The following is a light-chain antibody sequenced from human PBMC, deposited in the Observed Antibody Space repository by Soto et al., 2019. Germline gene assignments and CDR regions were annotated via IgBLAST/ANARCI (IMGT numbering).Light chain of an antibody. CDR2: DVI. Sequence: HSALTQPASVSGSPGQSITISCTGTSSDVGAYNYVSWYQQHPGKVPKLIIYDVINRPSGVSSRFSGSKSVNTASLTISGLRAEDEADYYCTSYTSSVTLVFGGGTKLTVL. J-gene: IGLJ3*02. CDR1: SSDVGAYNY. CDR3: TSYTSSVTLV. V-gene: IGLV2-14*01.